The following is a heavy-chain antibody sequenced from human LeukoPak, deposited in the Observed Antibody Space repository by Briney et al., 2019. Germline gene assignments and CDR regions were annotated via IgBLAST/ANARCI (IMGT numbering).Heavy chain of an antibody. Sequence: SVKVSCKASGGTFSSYAISWVRQAPGQGLEWMGGIILIFGTANYAQKFQGRVTITADESTSTAYMELSSLRSEDTAVYYCAREGAVAGTPFDYWGQGTLVTVSS. V-gene: IGHV1-69*01. CDR3: AREGAVAGTPFDY. D-gene: IGHD6-19*01. CDR2: IILIFGTA. CDR1: GGTFSSYA. J-gene: IGHJ4*02.